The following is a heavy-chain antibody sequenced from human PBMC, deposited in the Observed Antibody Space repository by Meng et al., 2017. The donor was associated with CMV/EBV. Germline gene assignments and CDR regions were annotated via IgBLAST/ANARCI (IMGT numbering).Heavy chain of an antibody. CDR3: ARGVAAAGRALN. D-gene: IGHD6-13*01. CDR1: GYTFTSYG. Sequence: VWLVRSGAEVKKPGASGKVPCKASGYTFTSYGISWVRQAPGQGLEWMGWISAYNGNTNYAQELQGRVTMTTDTSTSTAYMELRSLRSDDTAVYYCARGVAAAGRALNWGQGTLVTVSS. V-gene: IGHV1-18*01. CDR2: ISAYNGNT. J-gene: IGHJ4*02.